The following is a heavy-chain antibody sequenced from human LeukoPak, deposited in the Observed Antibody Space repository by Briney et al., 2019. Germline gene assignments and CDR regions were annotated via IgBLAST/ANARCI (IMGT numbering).Heavy chain of an antibody. CDR3: ARGGYYFDY. Sequence: PSETLSLTCSVSGGAIYSYYWSWIRQPPGKGLEWIGYIYYSGSTNYNPSLKSRVTLSADSSKSHFSLKLSSVTAADTAVYYCARGGYYFDYWGQGTLATVSS. CDR1: GGAIYSYY. V-gene: IGHV4-59*01. J-gene: IGHJ4*02. CDR2: IYYSGST. D-gene: IGHD3-16*01.